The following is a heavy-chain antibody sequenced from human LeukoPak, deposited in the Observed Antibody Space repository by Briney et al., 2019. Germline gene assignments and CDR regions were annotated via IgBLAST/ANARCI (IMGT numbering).Heavy chain of an antibody. CDR3: HAGSGSSFDY. Sequence: GGSLRLSCAASGFTFSSYGMHWVRQAPGKGLEWVAVISYDGSNKYYADSVKGRFTIPRDNSKNTLYLQMNSLRAEDTAVYYCHAGSGSSFDYWGQGTLVTVSS. D-gene: IGHD3-10*01. V-gene: IGHV3-30*03. J-gene: IGHJ4*02. CDR1: GFTFSSYG. CDR2: ISYDGSNK.